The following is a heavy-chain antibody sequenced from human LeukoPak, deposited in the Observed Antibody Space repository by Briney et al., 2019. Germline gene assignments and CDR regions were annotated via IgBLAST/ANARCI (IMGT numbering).Heavy chain of an antibody. Sequence: PGKSLRLSCAASGFTFSGYGMHWVRQAPGKGLEWVTVIWSDGSNKYYADSVKGRFTISRDNSKNTLYLQMNSLRVEDTAVYYCAKVVNSGYYYYFDYWGQGTLVTVSS. CDR3: AKVVNSGYYYYFDY. CDR2: IWSDGSNK. CDR1: GFTFSGYG. V-gene: IGHV3-33*06. J-gene: IGHJ4*02. D-gene: IGHD3-22*01.